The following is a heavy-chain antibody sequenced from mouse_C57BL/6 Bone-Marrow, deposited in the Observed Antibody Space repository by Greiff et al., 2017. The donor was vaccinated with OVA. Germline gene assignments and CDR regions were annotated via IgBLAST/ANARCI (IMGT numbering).Heavy chain of an antibody. D-gene: IGHD1-1*01. J-gene: IGHJ3*01. CDR1: GYSITSGYY. V-gene: IGHV3-6*01. Sequence: EVQLQESGPGLVKPSQSLSLTCSVTGYSITSGYYWNWIRQLPGNKLEWMGYISYDGSTNYNPSLKNRISITRDTSKNQFFLKLNSVTTEDTATYYCAREAYYYGSSAWFAYWGQGTLVTVAA. CDR3: AREAYYYGSSAWFAY. CDR2: ISYDGST.